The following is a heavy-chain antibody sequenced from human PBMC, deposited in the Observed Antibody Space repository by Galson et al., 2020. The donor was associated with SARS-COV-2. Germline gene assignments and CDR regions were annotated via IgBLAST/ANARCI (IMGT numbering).Heavy chain of an antibody. CDR1: GGSISISSYY. CDR3: ARDLIVGSFFDY. CDR2: IYLSGST. D-gene: IGHD3-22*01. Sequence: SETLSLTCTVSGGSISISSYYWGWIRQPPGKGLEWVGSIYLSGSTYYNPSLNSRVTISVDTSKNRFSLKMTSVTAADTAVYFCARDLIVGSFFDYWGQGTLVTVSS. J-gene: IGHJ4*02. V-gene: IGHV4-39*07.